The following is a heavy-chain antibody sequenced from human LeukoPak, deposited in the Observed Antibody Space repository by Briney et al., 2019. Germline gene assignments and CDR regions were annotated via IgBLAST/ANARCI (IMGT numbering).Heavy chain of an antibody. CDR2: IKQDGSEK. CDR1: GFTFKTYY. CDR3: ARGSSGYYYEASFDY. J-gene: IGHJ4*02. Sequence: GGSLRLSCAASGFTFKTYYMSWVRQAPGKGLEWVANIKQDGSEKYYVDSVKGRFTISRDNAKNSLYLQMNSLRAGDTAVYYCARGSSGYYYEASFDYWGQGTLVTVSS. D-gene: IGHD3-22*01. V-gene: IGHV3-7*01.